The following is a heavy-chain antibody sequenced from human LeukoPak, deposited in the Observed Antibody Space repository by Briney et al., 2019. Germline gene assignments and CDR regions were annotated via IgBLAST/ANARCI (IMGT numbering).Heavy chain of an antibody. J-gene: IGHJ4*02. CDR2: IYTSGST. D-gene: IGHD1-26*01. V-gene: IGHV4-4*07. Sequence: PSETLSLTCTVSGGSIINYYWSWIRQPAGRGLEWIGRIYTSGSTNYNPSLKSRVTMSVDTSTNQFSLKLSSVTAADTAVYYCAGEGGEGRYCPYDHWGQGTLVSVSS. CDR1: GGSIINYY. CDR3: AGEGGEGRYCPYDH.